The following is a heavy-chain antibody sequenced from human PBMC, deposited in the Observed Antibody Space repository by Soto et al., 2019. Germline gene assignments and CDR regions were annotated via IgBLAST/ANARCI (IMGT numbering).Heavy chain of an antibody. J-gene: IGHJ6*02. Sequence: SVKVSCKASGCTFTSYAISWVRQAPGQGLEWMGGVIPIFGTANYAQKFQGRVTITADESTSTAYMELSSLRSEDTAVYYCARGRRHCAGDCYPTIYYYYYYCMDVWGQGTTVTVSS. V-gene: IGHV1-69*13. CDR2: VIPIFGTA. CDR3: ARGRRHCAGDCYPTIYYYYYYCMDV. D-gene: IGHD2-21*02. CDR1: GCTFTSYA.